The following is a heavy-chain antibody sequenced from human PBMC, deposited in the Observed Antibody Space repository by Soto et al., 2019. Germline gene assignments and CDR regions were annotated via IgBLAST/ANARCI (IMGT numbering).Heavy chain of an antibody. V-gene: IGHV3-21*01. CDR2: ISSSGNYI. D-gene: IGHD3-10*01. CDR3: ARDGNCYGSGSYDRGGAMDV. J-gene: IGHJ6*02. Sequence: EVQLVESGGGLVKPGESLRLSCVASGFRFSSYTMDWVRQSPGKGLEWVASISSSGNYIYYADSLKGRVTISRDNAKNSVYLQMNSLRVEDTAVYYGARDGNCYGSGSYDRGGAMDVLGQGTTVTVSS. CDR1: GFRFSSYT.